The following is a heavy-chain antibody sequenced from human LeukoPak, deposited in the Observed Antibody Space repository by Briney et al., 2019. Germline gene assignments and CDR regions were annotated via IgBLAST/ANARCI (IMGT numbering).Heavy chain of an antibody. CDR3: ARETIVVVPAAITLGANWFDP. CDR2: IYYSGST. J-gene: IGHJ5*02. Sequence: SETLSLTCTVSGGSISSYYWSWIRQPPGKGLEWIGYIYYSGSTNYNPSLKSRVTISVDTSKNQFSLKLSSVTAADTAVYYCARETIVVVPAAITLGANWFDPWGQGTLVTVSS. V-gene: IGHV4-59*01. CDR1: GGSISSYY. D-gene: IGHD2-2*01.